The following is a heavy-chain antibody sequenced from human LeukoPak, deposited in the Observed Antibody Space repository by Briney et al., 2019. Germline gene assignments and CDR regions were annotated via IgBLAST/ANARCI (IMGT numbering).Heavy chain of an antibody. Sequence: ASVKVSCEASGYTFTNYGISWVRQAPGQGLEWMGWSSPYNGKTNYAQNLQGRVTMTTDTSTSTAYMELRSLRSDDTAMYYCARGLLTFGGVIGGPQALEYFQHWGQGTLVTVSS. D-gene: IGHD3-16*02. CDR1: GYTFTNYG. CDR2: SSPYNGKT. V-gene: IGHV1-18*01. CDR3: ARGLLTFGGVIGGPQALEYFQH. J-gene: IGHJ1*01.